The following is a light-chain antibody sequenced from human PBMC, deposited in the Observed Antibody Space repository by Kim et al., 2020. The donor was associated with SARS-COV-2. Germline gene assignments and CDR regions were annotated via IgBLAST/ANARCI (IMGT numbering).Light chain of an antibody. CDR3: QKYDTAPWT. V-gene: IGKV1-27*01. CDR1: QGISNY. Sequence: AAVGDGVTITCRARQGISNYLAWYQQKPGEAPKLLIYAASTLQFGVSTRFSGSGSGTEFTLTISDLQPEDVATYYCQKYDTAPWTFGHGTKVDIK. J-gene: IGKJ1*01. CDR2: AAS.